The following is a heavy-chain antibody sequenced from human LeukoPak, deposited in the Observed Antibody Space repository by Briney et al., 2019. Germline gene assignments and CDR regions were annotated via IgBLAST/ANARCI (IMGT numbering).Heavy chain of an antibody. D-gene: IGHD3-10*01. Sequence: ASVTVSCKASGYTFTGYYMHWVRQAPGQGLEWMGWINPNSGGTNYAQKFQGRVTMTRDTSISTAYMELSRLRSDDTAVYYCARDLNVVRGPWQPKAGYYYGMDVWGQGTTVTVSS. V-gene: IGHV1-2*02. CDR2: INPNSGGT. J-gene: IGHJ6*02. CDR3: ARDLNVVRGPWQPKAGYYYGMDV. CDR1: GYTFTGYY.